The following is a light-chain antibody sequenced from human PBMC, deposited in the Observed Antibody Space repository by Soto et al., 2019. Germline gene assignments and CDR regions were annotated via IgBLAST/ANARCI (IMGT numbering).Light chain of an antibody. CDR2: DTF. CDR1: QSVGSTY. CDR3: QQYGNSPWT. J-gene: IGKJ2*01. V-gene: IGKV3-20*01. Sequence: ETVLTQSPGTLSLSPGERATLSCRASQSVGSTYLAWYQQKPGQAPRLLIYDTFSSATGIPDRFSGSGSGTDFTLTISRLEPEDFAVYHCQQYGNSPWTFGQGTKLEIK.